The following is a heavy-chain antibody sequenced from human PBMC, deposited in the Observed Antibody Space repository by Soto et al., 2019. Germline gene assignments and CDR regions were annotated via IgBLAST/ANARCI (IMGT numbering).Heavy chain of an antibody. CDR3: AIVLSLRTSRMYYKPFFLCMYV. V-gene: IGHV3-23*01. CDR1: GFSFNSHA. CDR2: ITSGVDA. Sequence: DVQLSESGGGLVQPGGSLRLTCAASGFSFNSHAMTWVRQAPGRGLEWVAAITSGVDAFYADSVKGRFTISRDNSKDSLYLQMNSLGVEYTSLYYCAIVLSLRTSRMYYKPFFLCMYVCGLGTTVTVSS. J-gene: IGHJ6*02. D-gene: IGHD3-10*01.